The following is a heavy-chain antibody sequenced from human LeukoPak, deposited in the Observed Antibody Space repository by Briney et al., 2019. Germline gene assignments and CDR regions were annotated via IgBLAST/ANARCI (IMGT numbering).Heavy chain of an antibody. Sequence: GGSLRLSCAASGFTFSNYAMSWVRQTPGKGLEWVSTISVNGGSTYSADSVKGRFTISRDNSKNTLYLQMNSLRAEDTAIYYCAKHYDISGYYPYWGQGTLVTVSS. CDR1: GFTFSNYA. J-gene: IGHJ4*02. CDR2: ISVNGGST. D-gene: IGHD3-22*01. V-gene: IGHV3-23*01. CDR3: AKHYDISGYYPY.